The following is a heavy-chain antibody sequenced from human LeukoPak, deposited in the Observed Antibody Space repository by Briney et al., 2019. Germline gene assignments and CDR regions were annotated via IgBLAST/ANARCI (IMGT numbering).Heavy chain of an antibody. V-gene: IGHV3-30*02. D-gene: IGHD3-22*01. CDR3: AKGPRNYYDSNGYYLDP. CDR1: GFIFSNYG. J-gene: IGHJ3*01. Sequence: SGGSLRLSCAASGFIFSNYGMHWVRQAPGKGLEWVAFILYDGSNKYYADSVKGRFTISRDNSKNTLYLQMNSLRAEDTAVYYCAKGPRNYYDSNGYYLDPWGQGTMVIVAS. CDR2: ILYDGSNK.